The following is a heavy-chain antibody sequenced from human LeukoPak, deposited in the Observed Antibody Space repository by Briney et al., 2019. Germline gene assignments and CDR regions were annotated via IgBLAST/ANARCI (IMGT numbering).Heavy chain of an antibody. D-gene: IGHD6-13*01. J-gene: IGHJ4*02. CDR1: GFTFSSYG. CDR2: IWYDGSNK. Sequence: QPGGSLRLSCAASGFTFSSYGMYWVRQAPGKGLEWVAVIWYDGSNKYYADSVKGRFTISRDNSKNTLYLQMNSLRAEDTAVYYCARGAAAGWSVASYYFDYWGQGTLVTVSS. CDR3: ARGAAAGWSVASYYFDY. V-gene: IGHV3-33*01.